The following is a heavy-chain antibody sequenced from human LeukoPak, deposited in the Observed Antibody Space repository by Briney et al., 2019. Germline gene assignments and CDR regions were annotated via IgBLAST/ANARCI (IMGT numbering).Heavy chain of an antibody. CDR3: ARASSSYSTTWYWVY. CDR1: GYTFTSYG. V-gene: IGHV1-18*01. Sequence: ASVKVSCKASGYTFTSYGFTWVRQAPGQGLEWMGWVSAYNGNTNYAQNLQGRVTMTTDTSTSTAYMELRSLRSDDTAVYYCARASSSYSTTWYWVYWGQGTLVTVSS. J-gene: IGHJ4*02. D-gene: IGHD6-13*01. CDR2: VSAYNGNT.